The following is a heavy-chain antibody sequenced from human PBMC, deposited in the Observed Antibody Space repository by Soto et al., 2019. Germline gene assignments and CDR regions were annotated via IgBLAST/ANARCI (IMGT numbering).Heavy chain of an antibody. CDR3: AITGLVARRGYSPGWFDP. D-gene: IGHD5-18*01. J-gene: IGHJ5*02. CDR1: GFTFSSYA. CDR2: ISGSGGST. V-gene: IGHV3-23*01. Sequence: GGSLRLSCAASGFTFSSYAMSWVRQAPGKGLEWVSAISGSGGSTYYADSVKGRFTISRDNSKNRLYLQMNSLRAEDTAVYYCAITGLVARRGYSPGWFDPWGQGTLVTVSS.